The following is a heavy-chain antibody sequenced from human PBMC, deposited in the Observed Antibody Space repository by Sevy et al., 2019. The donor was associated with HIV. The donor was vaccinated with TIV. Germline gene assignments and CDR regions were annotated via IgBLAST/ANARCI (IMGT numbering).Heavy chain of an antibody. Sequence: GGSLRLSCAASGFTFNSYWMTWVRQAPGKGLEWVAHINQDGSEKYYVDSVKGRFTISRDNSQNSLSLQMNTLRVDDTAVYFCAREGNSYDTYYYDYPMDLWGLGTTVTVSS. CDR3: AREGNSYDTYYYDYPMDL. CDR1: GFTFNSYW. V-gene: IGHV3-7*01. CDR2: INQDGSEK. J-gene: IGHJ6*02. D-gene: IGHD3-3*01.